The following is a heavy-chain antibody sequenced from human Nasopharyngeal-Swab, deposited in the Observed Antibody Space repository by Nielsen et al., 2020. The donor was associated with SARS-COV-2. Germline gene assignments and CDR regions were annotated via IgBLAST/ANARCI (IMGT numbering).Heavy chain of an antibody. CDR2: ISGMDGSA. CDR3: AGIRTGAYFDY. V-gene: IGHV3-23*01. CDR1: GFTFSSYA. J-gene: IGHJ4*02. D-gene: IGHD1-14*01. Sequence: GGSLRLSCAASGFTFSSYAMSWVRQAQGKGLEWVSTISGMDGSAYYADSVKGRFTISRDNSRNTLCLQMNSLRAEDTAVYYCAGIRTGAYFDYWGQGTLVTVSS.